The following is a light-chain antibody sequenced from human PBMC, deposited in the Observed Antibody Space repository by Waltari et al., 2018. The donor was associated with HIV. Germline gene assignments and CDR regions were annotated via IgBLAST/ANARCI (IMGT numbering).Light chain of an antibody. V-gene: IGLV2-23*01. CDR1: SSDVGGYSL. J-gene: IGLJ1*01. CDR2: EYT. CDR3: CSYGGFTTYV. Sequence: QSALPQPASVSGSPGQSITISCIGTSSDVGGYSLVSWYQHHPGKAPQLLIFEYTERPSGVSNRFSASKSGTTASLTISGLLAEDATDYYCCSYGGFTTYVFGSGTKVTVL.